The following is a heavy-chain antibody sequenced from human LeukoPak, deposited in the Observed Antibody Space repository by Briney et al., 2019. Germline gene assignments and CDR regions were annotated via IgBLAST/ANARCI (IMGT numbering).Heavy chain of an antibody. J-gene: IGHJ1*01. CDR1: GFTFSNHW. CDR2: IKQDGGET. D-gene: IGHD4-11*01. V-gene: IGHV3-7*01. CDR3: ATYSSLNAREFQY. Sequence: GGSMRISCVASGFTFSNHWMGWIRQAPGKGLEWVANIKQDGGETYYVESVKGRFTISRDNAKNSLYLQMHSLGGDDTAIYYCATYSSLNAREFQYWGQGTLVTVPS.